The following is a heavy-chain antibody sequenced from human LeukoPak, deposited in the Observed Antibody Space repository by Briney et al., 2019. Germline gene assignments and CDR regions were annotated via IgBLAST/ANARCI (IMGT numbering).Heavy chain of an antibody. D-gene: IGHD3-22*01. V-gene: IGHV3-33*01. CDR2: IWYDGSNK. Sequence: GRSLRLSCAASGFTFSSYGMHWVRQAPGKGLEWVAVIWYDGSNKYYADSVKGRFTISRDNSKNTLYLQMNSLRAEDTAVYYCARSGIVVVPNAHFDYWGQGTLVTVSS. CDR3: ARSGIVVVPNAHFDY. CDR1: GFTFSSYG. J-gene: IGHJ4*02.